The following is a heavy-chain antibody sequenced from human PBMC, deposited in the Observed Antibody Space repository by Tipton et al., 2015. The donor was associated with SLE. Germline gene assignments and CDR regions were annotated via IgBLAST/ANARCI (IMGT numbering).Heavy chain of an antibody. Sequence: TLSLTCAVYGGSFDDYYWTWIRQAPGKGLEWIGEVNHRGSTIYNPSLKSRLTISVDTSKNQFSLKLTSVTAADTAVYYCARTDSGGDLFVFDSWGQGSLVTVSS. D-gene: IGHD2-21*01. CDR1: GGSFDDYY. J-gene: IGHJ4*02. CDR3: ARTDSGGDLFVFDS. V-gene: IGHV4-34*10. CDR2: VNHRGST.